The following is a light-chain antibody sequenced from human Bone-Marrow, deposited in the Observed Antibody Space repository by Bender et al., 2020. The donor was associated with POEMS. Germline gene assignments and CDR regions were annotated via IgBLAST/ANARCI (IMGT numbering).Light chain of an antibody. Sequence: QSALTQPASVSGSPGQSITISCTGTSSDIGGFTYVSWYQQHPGKAPKLILFDVSHRPSGVSDRFSGSKSGNTASLTISGLQADDEADYFCSSYTSSSTWVFGGGTELTVL. CDR2: DVS. V-gene: IGLV2-14*01. J-gene: IGLJ3*02. CDR1: SSDIGGFTY. CDR3: SSYTSSSTWV.